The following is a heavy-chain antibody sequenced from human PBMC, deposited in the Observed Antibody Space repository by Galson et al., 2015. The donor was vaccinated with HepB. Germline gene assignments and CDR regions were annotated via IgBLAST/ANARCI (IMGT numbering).Heavy chain of an antibody. CDR1: GYTFVNSG. Sequence: SVKVSCKASGYTFVNSGISWVRQAPGQGLEWMGWISALNGNTNYAQNLQGRVSMTTDTSTSTAYMELRSLRSDDTAVYYCARDAVYYYDSSGYAHDYWGQGTLVTVSS. V-gene: IGHV1-18*01. CDR3: ARDAVYYYDSSGYAHDY. CDR2: ISALNGNT. D-gene: IGHD3-22*01. J-gene: IGHJ4*02.